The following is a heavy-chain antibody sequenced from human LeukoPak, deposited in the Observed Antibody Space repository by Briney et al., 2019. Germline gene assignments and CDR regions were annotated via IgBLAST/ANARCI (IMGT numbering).Heavy chain of an antibody. V-gene: IGHV3-53*01. CDR1: GFTVSSNY. D-gene: IGHD6-25*01. J-gene: IGHJ4*02. Sequence: PGGSLRLSCAASGFTVSSNYMSWVRQAPGKGLEWVSVIYSGGSTYYADSVKGRFTISRDNAENSLFLQMNSLRAEDTAIYYCARLSTAAADSDYWGQGTLVTVSS. CDR3: ARLSTAAADSDY. CDR2: IYSGGST.